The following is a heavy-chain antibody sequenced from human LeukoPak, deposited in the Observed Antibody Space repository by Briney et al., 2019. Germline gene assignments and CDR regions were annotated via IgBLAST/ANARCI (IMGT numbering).Heavy chain of an antibody. D-gene: IGHD1-7*01. CDR1: GFTFSSHQ. CDR3: ARRFSGVNYGAYDM. J-gene: IGHJ3*02. CDR2: ISGNGGNT. V-gene: IGHV3-64*01. Sequence: GGSLRLSCAASGFTFSSHQMHWVRQAPGKGLEYVSAISGNGGNTYYANSAKGRFTISRDNSKNTLYLQMGSLRPEDMAVYYCARRFSGVNYGAYDMWGQGTMVTVSS.